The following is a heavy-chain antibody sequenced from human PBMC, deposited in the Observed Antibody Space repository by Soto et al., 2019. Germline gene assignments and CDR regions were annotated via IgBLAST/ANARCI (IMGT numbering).Heavy chain of an antibody. V-gene: IGHV4-30-4*01. CDR2: IYYSGST. CDR1: GGSISSGDYY. Sequence: SETLSLTCTVSGGSISSGDYYWSWIRQPPGKSLEWIGYIYYSGSTYYNPSLKNRVTISEDTSKNQFSLKLRYVTAADTAVYYCASTTASLRTDDFDYWGQGTLVTVSS. CDR3: ASTTASLRTDDFDY. J-gene: IGHJ4*02. D-gene: IGHD4-4*01.